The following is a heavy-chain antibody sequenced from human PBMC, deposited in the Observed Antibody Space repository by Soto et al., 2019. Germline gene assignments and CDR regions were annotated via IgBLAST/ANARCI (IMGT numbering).Heavy chain of an antibody. Sequence: GGSLRLSCAASGFTFSSYAMSWVRQAPGKGLEWVSSISGSGGNTYHADSVKGRFTISRDNSKNTLYLQMNSLRDEDTAIYYCAKDQRGVSSTARIDYWGQGTLVTVSS. CDR3: AKDQRGVSSTARIDY. V-gene: IGHV3-23*01. J-gene: IGHJ4*02. CDR1: GFTFSSYA. CDR2: ISGSGGNT. D-gene: IGHD3-10*01.